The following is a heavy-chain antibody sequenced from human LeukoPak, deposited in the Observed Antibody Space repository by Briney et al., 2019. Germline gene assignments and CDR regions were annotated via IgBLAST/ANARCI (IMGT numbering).Heavy chain of an antibody. CDR2: IYSGGST. CDR3: ARLTGEFGYYFDY. CDR1: GFTVSSNY. Sequence: GGSLRLSCAASGFTVSSNYMSWVRQAPGKGLEWVSVIYSGGSTYYADFVKGRFTISRDNSKSTLYLQMNSLRAEDTAVYYCARLTGEFGYYFDYWGQGTLVTVSS. D-gene: IGHD7-27*01. V-gene: IGHV3-66*02. J-gene: IGHJ4*02.